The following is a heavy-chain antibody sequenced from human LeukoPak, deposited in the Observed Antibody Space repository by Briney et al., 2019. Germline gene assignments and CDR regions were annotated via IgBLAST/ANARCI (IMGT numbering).Heavy chain of an antibody. J-gene: IGHJ4*02. CDR1: GYTFISYY. V-gene: IGHV1-46*01. Sequence: ASVKVSCKASGYTFISYYMHWVRQAPGQGLEWMGIINPRGGSTSYAQKFQGRVTMTRDTSTSTVYMELSSLRSEDTAVYYCARDTANYYYDSSGYYFDYWGQGTLVTVSS. CDR3: ARDTANYYYDSSGYYFDY. D-gene: IGHD3-22*01. CDR2: INPRGGST.